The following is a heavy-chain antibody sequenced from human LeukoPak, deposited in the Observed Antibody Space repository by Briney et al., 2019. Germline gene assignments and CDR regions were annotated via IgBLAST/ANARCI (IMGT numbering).Heavy chain of an antibody. D-gene: IGHD5-24*01. CDR1: GFSFSTYG. CDR3: AKRNVEMATIPDFDY. J-gene: IGHJ4*02. V-gene: IGHV3-30*02. CDR2: IWYDGNNK. Sequence: GGSLRLSCAASGFSFSTYGMHWVRQAPGKGLEWVAVIWYDGNNKYYADSVKGRFTISRDNSKNTLYLQMNSLRAEDTAVYYCAKRNVEMATIPDFDYRGQGTLVTVSS.